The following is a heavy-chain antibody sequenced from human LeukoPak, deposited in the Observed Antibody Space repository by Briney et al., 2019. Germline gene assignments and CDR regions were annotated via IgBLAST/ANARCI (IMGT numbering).Heavy chain of an antibody. J-gene: IGHJ6*02. V-gene: IGHV4-59*08. CDR2: IYYSGST. CDR3: ARHVVLYGMDV. Sequence: SETLSLTCTVSGGSISSYYWSWIRQPPGKGLEWIGYIYYSGSTNYNPSLKSRVTISVDTSKNQFSLKLSSVTAADTAVYYCARHVVLYGMDVWGQGTTVTVPS. CDR1: GGSISSYY. D-gene: IGHD2-2*01.